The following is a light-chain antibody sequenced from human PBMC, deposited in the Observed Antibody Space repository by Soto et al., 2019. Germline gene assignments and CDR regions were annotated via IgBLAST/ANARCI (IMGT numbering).Light chain of an antibody. CDR1: SSNIGAGYD. CDR2: GSS. J-gene: IGLJ1*01. Sequence: QSVLRQPPSVSGAPGQRVSISCTGSSSNIGAGYDVHWFQQLPGTAPKLLIYGSSNRPSGVPDRFSGSKSGTSASLAITGLQAEDEADYYCQSYDSSLSVLYVFGTGTKVTVL. V-gene: IGLV1-40*01. CDR3: QSYDSSLSVLYV.